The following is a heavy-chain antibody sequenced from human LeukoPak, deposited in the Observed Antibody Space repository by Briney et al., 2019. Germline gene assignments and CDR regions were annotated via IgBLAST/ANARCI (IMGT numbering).Heavy chain of an antibody. Sequence: ASVKVSCKVSGYTLTELSMHWVRQAPGKGLEWMGGFDPEDGETIYAQKFQGRVTMTEDTSTDTAYMELSSLRSEDTAVYYCARDTRGYSYGSDYYYYMDVWGKGTTVTVSS. D-gene: IGHD5-18*01. CDR2: FDPEDGET. CDR3: ARDTRGYSYGSDYYYYMDV. J-gene: IGHJ6*03. V-gene: IGHV1-24*01. CDR1: GYTLTELS.